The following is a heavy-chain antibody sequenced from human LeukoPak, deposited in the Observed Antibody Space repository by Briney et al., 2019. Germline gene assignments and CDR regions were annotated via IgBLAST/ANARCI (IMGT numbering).Heavy chain of an antibody. Sequence: PSETLSLTCTVSGGSIGDYYWSWVRQAPGKGLEWVSYISSSGSTKYYADSVKGRFTISRDNTKNSVSLQMNSLRAEDTAVYYCARDKTMQFGYSYYYAMDVWGQGTTVTVSS. J-gene: IGHJ6*02. CDR1: GGSIGDYY. D-gene: IGHD3-10*01. V-gene: IGHV3-11*04. CDR2: ISSSGSTK. CDR3: ARDKTMQFGYSYYYAMDV.